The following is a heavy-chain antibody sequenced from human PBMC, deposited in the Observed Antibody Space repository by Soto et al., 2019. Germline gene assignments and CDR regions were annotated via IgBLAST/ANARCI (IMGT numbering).Heavy chain of an antibody. V-gene: IGHV3-53*02. CDR3: STSSRNEYHFAMDA. CDR2: IYSGGST. CDR1: GLSVSSSD. J-gene: IGHJ6*02. Sequence: EVHLVETGGGLIQPGGSLRLSCAASGLSVSSSDMSWVRQASGKGLEWVSVIYSGGSTHDADSVKGRFTISRDNSKNTVHLQMNSLRDDDTAVYFCSTSSRNEYHFAMDAWGQGTTVIVSS. D-gene: IGHD6-6*01.